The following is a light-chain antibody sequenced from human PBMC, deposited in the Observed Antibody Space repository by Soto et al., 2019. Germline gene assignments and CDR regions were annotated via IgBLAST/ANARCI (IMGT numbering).Light chain of an antibody. CDR1: SSDVGGYNY. CDR3: SSYTSSSTVV. CDR2: DVS. Sequence: QSALTQAASVSGSPGQSITISCTGTSSDVGGYNYVSWYQQHPGKAPKLMIYDVSNRPSGVSNRFSGSKSGNTASLTISGLQADDEADYYCSSYTSSSTVVFGGGTKLTVL. J-gene: IGLJ2*01. V-gene: IGLV2-14*01.